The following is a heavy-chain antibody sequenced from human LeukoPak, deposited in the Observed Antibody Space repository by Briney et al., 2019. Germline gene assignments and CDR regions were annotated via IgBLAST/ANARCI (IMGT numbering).Heavy chain of an antibody. D-gene: IGHD4-17*01. CDR2: INHSGST. CDR3: ARGGRAGYGDYVSPLGY. V-gene: IGHV4-34*01. J-gene: IGHJ4*02. Sequence: ASETLSLTCAVYGGSFSGYYWSWIRQPPGKGLEWIGEINHSGSTNYNPSLKSRVTISVDTSKNQFSLKLSSVTAADTAVYYCARGGRAGYGDYVSPLGYWGQGTLVTVSS. CDR1: GGSFSGYY.